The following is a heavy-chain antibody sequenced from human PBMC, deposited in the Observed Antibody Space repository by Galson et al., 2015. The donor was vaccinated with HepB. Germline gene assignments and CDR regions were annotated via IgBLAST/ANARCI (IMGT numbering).Heavy chain of an antibody. Sequence: SVKVSCKASGYTFTGYYMHWMRQAPGQGLEWMGWINPNSGGTNYAQKFQGWVTMTRDTSISTAYMELSRLRSDDTAVYYCAREYGGYDSSGYYDYWGQGTLVTVSS. D-gene: IGHD3-22*01. CDR2: INPNSGGT. CDR3: AREYGGYDSSGYYDY. V-gene: IGHV1-2*04. CDR1: GYTFTGYY. J-gene: IGHJ4*02.